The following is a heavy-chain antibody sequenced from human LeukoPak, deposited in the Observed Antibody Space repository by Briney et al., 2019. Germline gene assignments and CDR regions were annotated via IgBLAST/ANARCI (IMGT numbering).Heavy chain of an antibody. Sequence: GGSLRLSCAASGFTFSNFGMHWVRQAPGKGLEWVAVISYDGRKKYHGDSVKGRFTISRDNSKNMLYLQMNSLRTEDTAIYFCTKYRSGNFDYYPDLDSWGQGILVTVSS. CDR2: ISYDGRKK. V-gene: IGHV3-30*18. D-gene: IGHD3-9*01. CDR3: TKYRSGNFDYYPDLDS. CDR1: GFTFSNFG. J-gene: IGHJ4*02.